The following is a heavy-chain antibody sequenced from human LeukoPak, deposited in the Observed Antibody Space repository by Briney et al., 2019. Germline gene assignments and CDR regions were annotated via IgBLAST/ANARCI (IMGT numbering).Heavy chain of an antibody. CDR2: IYSGGST. Sequence: GGSLRLSCAASGFTVSSNYMSWVRQAPGKGLEWVSVIYSGGSTYYADSVKGRFTISRDNSKNTLYLQMSSLRAEDTAVYYCARSYDSSGYYSEDWGQGTLVTVSS. CDR3: ARSYDSSGYYSED. CDR1: GFTVSSNY. J-gene: IGHJ4*02. D-gene: IGHD3-22*01. V-gene: IGHV3-53*01.